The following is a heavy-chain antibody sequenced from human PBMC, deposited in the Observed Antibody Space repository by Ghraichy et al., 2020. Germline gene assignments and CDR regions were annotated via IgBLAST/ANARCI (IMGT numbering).Heavy chain of an antibody. CDR1: GGSISSYY. Sequence: SETLSLTCTVSGGSISSYYWSWIRQPPGKGLEWIGYIYTSGSTNYNPSLKSRVTISVDTSKNQFSLKLSSVTAADTAVYYCASRKTYSSSLYSKNIWSGGDYYYYGMDVWGQGTTVTVSS. D-gene: IGHD6-13*01. V-gene: IGHV4-4*09. J-gene: IGHJ6*02. CDR2: IYTSGST. CDR3: ASRKTYSSSLYSKNIWSGGDYYYYGMDV.